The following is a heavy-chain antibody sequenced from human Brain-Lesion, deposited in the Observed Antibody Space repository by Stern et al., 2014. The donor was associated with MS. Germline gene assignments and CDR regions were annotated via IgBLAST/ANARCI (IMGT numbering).Heavy chain of an antibody. CDR2: IKEDGTEK. CDR3: ARVYITIYGIVTQRGSGMDV. D-gene: IGHD3-3*01. J-gene: IGHJ6*02. V-gene: IGHV3-7*01. Sequence: EVQLVQSGGGLVQPGGSLTISCTAAGFTFGNYWMTWVRQAPGKGLEWVANIKEDGTEKKYVDSVKGRFTISRDNARNSLYLQMNSLRVEDTALYYCARVYITIYGIVTQRGSGMDVWGQGTTVIVSS. CDR1: GFTFGNYW.